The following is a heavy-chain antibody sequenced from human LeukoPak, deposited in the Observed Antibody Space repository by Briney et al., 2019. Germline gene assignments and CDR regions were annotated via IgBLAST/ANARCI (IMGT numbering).Heavy chain of an antibody. CDR3: VRVITNTDF. Sequence: PGGSLRLSCAASGFAFSSYPMNWVRQAPGKALEWVSLISGTGDSAYYADSVKGRFTISRDNSQDTLYLHMNSLRAEDTAVYYCVRVITNTDFWGQGTLVTVSS. J-gene: IGHJ4*02. CDR1: GFAFSSYP. CDR2: ISGTGDSA. V-gene: IGHV3-23*01. D-gene: IGHD3-22*01.